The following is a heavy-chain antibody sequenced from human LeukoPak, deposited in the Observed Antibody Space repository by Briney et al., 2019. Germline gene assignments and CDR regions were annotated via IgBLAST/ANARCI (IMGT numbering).Heavy chain of an antibody. J-gene: IGHJ4*02. V-gene: IGHV3-33*06. D-gene: IGHD6-13*01. CDR2: IWYDGSNK. Sequence: GGSLRLSCAASGFTFSSYGMHWVRQAPGKGLEWVAVIWYDGSNKYYADSVKGRFTISRDNSKNTLYLQMNRLRAEDTAVYYCAKQEFSGFSSSAEWYFDYWGQGTLVTVSS. CDR1: GFTFSSYG. CDR3: AKQEFSGFSSSAEWYFDY.